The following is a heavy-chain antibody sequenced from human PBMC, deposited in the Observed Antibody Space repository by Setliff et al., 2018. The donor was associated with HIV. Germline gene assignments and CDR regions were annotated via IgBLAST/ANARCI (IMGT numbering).Heavy chain of an antibody. J-gene: IGHJ3*02. V-gene: IGHV4-34*01. CDR2: INQSGGI. CDR3: VTASGYDLFMGAFDI. CDR1: GGSFSGYY. Sequence: PSDTLSLTCAVSGGSFSGYYWSWIRQLPGKGLEWIGEINQSGGINYNPSLQSRVTISIDTFKNQFSMKLYSVTAADTAVYYCVTASGYDLFMGAFDIWGQGTMVTVSS. D-gene: IGHD5-12*01.